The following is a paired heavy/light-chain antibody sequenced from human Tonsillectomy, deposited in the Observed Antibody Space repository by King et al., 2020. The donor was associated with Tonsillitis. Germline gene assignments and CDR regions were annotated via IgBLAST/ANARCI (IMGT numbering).Light chain of an antibody. Sequence: DIQMTQSPSSLSASVGDRVIITCRASQGISNSLAWYQQKPGKVPKLLIYAESTLLSGVPSRFSGSGSGTDFTLTISSLQPEDVATYYCQKYNSAPWTFGQGTKVEIK. CDR2: AES. CDR1: QGISNS. V-gene: IGKV1-27*01. J-gene: IGKJ1*01. CDR3: QKYNSAPWT.
Heavy chain of an antibody. CDR2: IWYDGSNK. D-gene: IGHD2-2*02. CDR1: GFTFSTYG. CDR3: AREGDCSTTVCYTSAYFLH. Sequence: QVHLVESGGGVVQPGRSLRLSCAASGFTFSTYGMHWVRLAPGKGLEWVAVIWYDGSNKYYADSVKGRFTISRDNSKNTLYLQMNSLRAEDTAVYYCAREGDCSTTVCYTSAYFLHWGQGTLVTVSS. V-gene: IGHV3-33*01. J-gene: IGHJ1*01.